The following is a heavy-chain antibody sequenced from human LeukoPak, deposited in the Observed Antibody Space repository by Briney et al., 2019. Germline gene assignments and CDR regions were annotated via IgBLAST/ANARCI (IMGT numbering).Heavy chain of an antibody. CDR1: GYTFTDYY. J-gene: IGHJ4*02. CDR2: INPNSGGT. V-gene: IGHV1-2*02. Sequence: ASVKVSCKTSGYTFTDYYIHWVRQAPGQGLEWMGWINPNSGGTNYAQTFQGRVTMTRDTSITTAYLELSRLRSDDTAVYSCESIGYNHYFDYWGQGTLVTVSS. D-gene: IGHD5-24*01. CDR3: ESIGYNHYFDY.